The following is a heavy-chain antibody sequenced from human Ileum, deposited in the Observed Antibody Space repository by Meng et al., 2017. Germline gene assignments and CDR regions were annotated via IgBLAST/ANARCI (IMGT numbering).Heavy chain of an antibody. D-gene: IGHD4-23*01. CDR2: ISHSGSA. CDR1: IVSISSNTY. CDR3: ARHGGYSQDF. Sequence: LGAGPGLVRPSGTLSLPCAVSIVSISSNTYWSWVRQPPGKWLEWIGQISHSGSAYYNPSLKSRVTMSVDKSKSQFSLMLTSVTAADTAIYYCARHGGYSQDFWGQGTLVTVSS. V-gene: IGHV4-4*02. J-gene: IGHJ4*02.